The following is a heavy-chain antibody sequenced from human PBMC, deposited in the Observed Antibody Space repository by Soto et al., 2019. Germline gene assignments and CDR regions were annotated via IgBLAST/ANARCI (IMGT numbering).Heavy chain of an antibody. CDR1: GGTFSSYA. V-gene: IGHV1-69*12. CDR3: ARERDGGNQQTFDY. Sequence: QVQLVQSGAEVKKPGSSVKVSCKASGGTFSSYAISWVRQAPGQGLEWMGGIIPLFGTANYAQKFQGRVTITANESTSTAYMELSSLRSKDTAVYYCARERDGGNQQTFDYWGQGTLVTVSS. CDR2: IIPLFGTA. D-gene: IGHD2-15*01. J-gene: IGHJ4*02.